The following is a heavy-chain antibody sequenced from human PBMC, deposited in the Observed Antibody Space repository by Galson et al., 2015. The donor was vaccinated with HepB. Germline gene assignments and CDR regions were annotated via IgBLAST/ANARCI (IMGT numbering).Heavy chain of an antibody. CDR1: GFTFNTYA. J-gene: IGHJ2*01. D-gene: IGHD4-17*01. V-gene: IGHV3-33*01. CDR2: IWFDESHK. Sequence: SLRLSCAASGFTFNTYAMHWVRQAPGKGLEWVAVIWFDESHKAYADSVKGRFTISRDNSKNTLYLQMSSLRVEDTAVYYCARVSGGPYGDGWYFDLWGRGTLVTVSS. CDR3: ARVSGGPYGDGWYFDL.